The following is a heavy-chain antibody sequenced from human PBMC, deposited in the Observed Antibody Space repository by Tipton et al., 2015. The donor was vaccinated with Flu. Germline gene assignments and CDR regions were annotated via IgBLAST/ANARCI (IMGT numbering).Heavy chain of an antibody. CDR2: VSYSGST. CDR3: AREHFYDVGLVDWYLDL. V-gene: IGHV4-59*11. CDR1: GGSISGHS. Sequence: TLSLTCTVSGGSISGHSWSWIRQPPGKGLESVGYVSYSGSTNYNPSLKSRVTISADASNNQVSLKLSSVTAADTAVYYCAREHFYDVGLVDWYLDLWGRGTLVTVSS. D-gene: IGHD3-22*01. J-gene: IGHJ2*01.